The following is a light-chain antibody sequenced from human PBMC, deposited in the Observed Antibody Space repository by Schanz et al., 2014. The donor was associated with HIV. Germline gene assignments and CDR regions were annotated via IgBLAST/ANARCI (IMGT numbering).Light chain of an antibody. J-gene: IGKJ4*01. CDR2: LGS. Sequence: DIVMTQSPVSLSVTPGEPASISCRSSQSLLHSNGHKYLDWYLQKPGQSPQLLIYLGSNRASGVPARFSGSGSGTDFTLKISRVEAEDVGVYYCLQALQTPVTFGGGTKVEIK. CDR3: LQALQTPVT. CDR1: QSLLHSNGHKY. V-gene: IGKV2-28*01.